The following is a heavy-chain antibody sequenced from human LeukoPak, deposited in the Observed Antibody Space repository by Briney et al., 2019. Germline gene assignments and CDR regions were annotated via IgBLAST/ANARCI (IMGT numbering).Heavy chain of an antibody. V-gene: IGHV1-2*02. CDR3: ARDRPPYSSGWRTFDY. Sequence: GASVKVSCKASGYTFTGYYMHWVRQAPGQGLERMGWINPNSGGTNYAQKFQGRVTMTRDTSISTAYMELSRLRSDDTAVYYCARDRPPYSSGWRTFDYWGQGTLVTVSS. D-gene: IGHD6-19*01. J-gene: IGHJ4*02. CDR2: INPNSGGT. CDR1: GYTFTGYY.